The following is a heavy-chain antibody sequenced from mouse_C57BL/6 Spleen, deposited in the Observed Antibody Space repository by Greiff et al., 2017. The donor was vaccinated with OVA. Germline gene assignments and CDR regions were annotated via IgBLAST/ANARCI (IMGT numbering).Heavy chain of an antibody. CDR2: IYPGDGDT. Sequence: QVQLQQSGPELVKPGASVKISCKASGYAFSSSWMNWVKQRPGKGLEWIGRIYPGDGDTSYNGKFKGKATLTADKSSSTAYMQLSSLTSEDSAVYFCARSDYSNYGGAMDYWGQGTSVTVSS. V-gene: IGHV1-82*01. CDR3: ARSDYSNYGGAMDY. D-gene: IGHD2-5*01. CDR1: GYAFSSSW. J-gene: IGHJ4*01.